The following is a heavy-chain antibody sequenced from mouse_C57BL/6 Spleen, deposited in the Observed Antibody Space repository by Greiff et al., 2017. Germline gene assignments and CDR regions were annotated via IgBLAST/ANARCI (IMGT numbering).Heavy chain of an antibody. CDR1: GYSFTGYY. CDR2: INPSTGGT. V-gene: IGHV1-42*01. D-gene: IGHD2-1*01. Sequence: EVQLQQSGPELVKPGASVKISCKASGYSFTGYYMNWVKQSPEKSLEWIGEINPSTGGTTYNQKFKAKATLTVDKSSSTAYMQLKSLTSEDSAVYYCALYGNYAMDYWGQGTSVTVSS. CDR3: ALYGNYAMDY. J-gene: IGHJ4*01.